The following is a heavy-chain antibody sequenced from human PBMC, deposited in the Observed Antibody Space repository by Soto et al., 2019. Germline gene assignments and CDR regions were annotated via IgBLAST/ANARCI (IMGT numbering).Heavy chain of an antibody. CDR1: GGSISSYY. Sequence: SETLSLTCTVSGGSISSYYWSWIRQPAGKGLEWIGRIYTSGSTNYNPSLKSRVTMSVDTSKNQFSLKLSSVAAADTAVYYCAREGWDFWSGSFDYWGQGTLVTVSS. V-gene: IGHV4-4*07. CDR2: IYTSGST. CDR3: AREGWDFWSGSFDY. J-gene: IGHJ4*02. D-gene: IGHD3-3*01.